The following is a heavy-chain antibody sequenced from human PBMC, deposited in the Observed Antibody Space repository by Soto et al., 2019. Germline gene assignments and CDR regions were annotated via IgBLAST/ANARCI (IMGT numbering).Heavy chain of an antibody. V-gene: IGHV3-9*01. Sequence: GGSLRLSCAASGFTFDDYAMHWVRQAPGKGLEWVSGISWNSGSIGYADSVKGRFTISRDNAKNSLYLQMNSLRAEDTALYYCAKGGWPPLGTTFDYYYMDVWGKGTTVTVSS. D-gene: IGHD1-7*01. CDR1: GFTFDDYA. CDR3: AKGGWPPLGTTFDYYYMDV. CDR2: ISWNSGSI. J-gene: IGHJ6*03.